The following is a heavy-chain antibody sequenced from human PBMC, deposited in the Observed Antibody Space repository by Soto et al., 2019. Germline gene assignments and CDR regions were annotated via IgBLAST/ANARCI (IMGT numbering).Heavy chain of an antibody. V-gene: IGHV3-48*01. J-gene: IGHJ6*03. D-gene: IGHD2-2*01. Sequence: GSLRLSCAASGFTFSSYSMNWVRQAPGKGLEWVSYISSGSSTIYYADSVKGRFTISRDNAKNSLYLQMDSMRAEDTAVYYATRSAYMDVWGTGTTVTVSS. CDR3: TRSAYMDV. CDR2: ISSGSSTI. CDR1: GFTFSSYS.